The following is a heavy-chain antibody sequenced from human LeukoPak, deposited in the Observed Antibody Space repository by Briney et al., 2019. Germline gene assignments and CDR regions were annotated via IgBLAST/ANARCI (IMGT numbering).Heavy chain of an antibody. CDR2: IIPIFGTA. CDR1: GGTFSSYA. CDR3: ARDAQYYDFWSGYYTNWFDP. J-gene: IGHJ5*02. Sequence: GSSVKVSYKASGGTFSSYAISWVRQAPGQGLEWMGGIIPIFGTANYAQKFQGRVTITTDESTSTAYMELSSLRSEDTAVYYCARDAQYYDFWSGYYTNWFDPWGQGTLVTVSS. D-gene: IGHD3-3*01. V-gene: IGHV1-69*05.